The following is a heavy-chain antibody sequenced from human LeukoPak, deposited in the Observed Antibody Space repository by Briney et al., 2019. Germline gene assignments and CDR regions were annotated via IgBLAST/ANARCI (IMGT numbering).Heavy chain of an antibody. J-gene: IGHJ3*02. CDR1: GFTFSSYA. Sequence: PGGSLRLSCAASGFTFSSYAMHWVRQAPGKGLEWVAVISYDGSNKYYADSVKGRFTISRDNSKNTLYLQMNSLRAEDTAVYYCARDMEWELLRGGDAFDIWGQGTMVTVSS. D-gene: IGHD1-26*01. CDR2: ISYDGSNK. V-gene: IGHV3-30-3*01. CDR3: ARDMEWELLRGGDAFDI.